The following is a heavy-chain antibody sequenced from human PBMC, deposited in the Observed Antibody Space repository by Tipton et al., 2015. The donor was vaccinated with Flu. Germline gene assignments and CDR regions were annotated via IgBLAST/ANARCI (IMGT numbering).Heavy chain of an antibody. CDR3: ARGVWNAGASYYFDS. Sequence: GLVKPSETLSLSCAVSGDSISTYYWSWFRQPAGMGLEWVGRIYTSGNTNYNPSLKSRITVSLDTSKNQFSLRLSSVTAADTAVYYCARGVWNAGASYYFDSWGQGALVTVSS. CDR2: IYTSGNT. D-gene: IGHD1-1*01. CDR1: GDSISTYY. J-gene: IGHJ4*02. V-gene: IGHV4-4*07.